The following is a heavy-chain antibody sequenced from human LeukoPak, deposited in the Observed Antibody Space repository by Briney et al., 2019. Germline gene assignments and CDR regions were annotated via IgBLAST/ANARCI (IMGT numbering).Heavy chain of an antibody. CDR2: ITSSSIYK. Sequence: GGSLRLSCVASGFTFSRYNINWVHQAPGKGLEWVSSITSSSIYKNYADSVKGRFTISRDNAKNSLYLQMNSLRAEDTALYYCARRGYYYYYMDVWGKGTTVTVSS. CDR3: ARRGYYYYYMDV. J-gene: IGHJ6*03. CDR1: GFTFSRYN. V-gene: IGHV3-21*04.